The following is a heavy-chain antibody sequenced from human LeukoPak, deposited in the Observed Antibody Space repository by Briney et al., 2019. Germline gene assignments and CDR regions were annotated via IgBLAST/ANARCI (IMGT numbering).Heavy chain of an antibody. CDR2: INPSGGST. D-gene: IGHD6-13*01. Sequence: ASVKVSCKASGYTFTSYYMHRVRQAPGQGLEWTGIINPSGGSTSYAQKFQGRVTMTRDTSTSTVYMELSSLRSEDTAVYYCARDILEPFAADLVAAAGLYYYGMDVWGQGTTVTVSS. J-gene: IGHJ6*02. CDR1: GYTFTSYY. V-gene: IGHV1-46*01. CDR3: ARDILEPFAADLVAAAGLYYYGMDV.